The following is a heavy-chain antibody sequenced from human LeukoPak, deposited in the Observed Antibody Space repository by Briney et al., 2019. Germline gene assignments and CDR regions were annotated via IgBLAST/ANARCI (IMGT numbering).Heavy chain of an antibody. Sequence: GGSLRLSCAASGFTVSSNYMSWVRQAPGKGLEWVSVIYSGGSTYYADSVKGRFTISRDNTKNSLYLQMNSLWAEDTAVYYCAREVAVGIGAYNFWGQGTLVTVSS. CDR1: GFTVSSNY. D-gene: IGHD6-13*01. CDR3: AREVAVGIGAYNF. CDR2: IYSGGST. J-gene: IGHJ4*02. V-gene: IGHV3-53*01.